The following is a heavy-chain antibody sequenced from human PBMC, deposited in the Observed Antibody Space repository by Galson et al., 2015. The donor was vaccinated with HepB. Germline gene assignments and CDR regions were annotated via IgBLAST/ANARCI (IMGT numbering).Heavy chain of an antibody. CDR2: ISSNGNTI. V-gene: IGHV3-48*02. Sequence: SLRLSCAPSGFTLSRYTMNRVRQAPGTGRESVSYISSNGNTIHAAHTVKGRFIISRDNAQNSLYLQMNSLRDDDTAVYYCARVHFGLGSISGYWYFDLWGRGTLVTVSS. D-gene: IGHD3-10*01. CDR1: GFTLSRYT. J-gene: IGHJ2*01. CDR3: ARVHFGLGSISGYWYFDL.